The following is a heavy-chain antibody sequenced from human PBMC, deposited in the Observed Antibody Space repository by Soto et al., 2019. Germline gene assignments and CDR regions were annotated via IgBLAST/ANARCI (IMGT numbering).Heavy chain of an antibody. Sequence: GGSLRLSCAASGFTFSSYGMHWVRQAPGKGLEWVAVIWYDGSNKYYADSVKGRFTISRDNSKNTLYLQMNSLRAEDTAVYYCASSLPLAAAASGWFDPWGQGTLVTVSS. CDR1: GFTFSSYG. V-gene: IGHV3-33*01. CDR2: IWYDGSNK. J-gene: IGHJ5*02. D-gene: IGHD6-13*01. CDR3: ASSLPLAAAASGWFDP.